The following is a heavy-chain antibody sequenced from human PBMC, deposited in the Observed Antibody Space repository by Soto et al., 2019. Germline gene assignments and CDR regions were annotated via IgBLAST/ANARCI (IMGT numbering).Heavy chain of an antibody. CDR1: GFTFSSYW. J-gene: IGHJ6*02. V-gene: IGHV3-7*03. Sequence: GGSLRLSCAASGFTFSSYWMSWVRQAPGKGLEWVANIKQDGSEKYYVDSVKGRFTISRDNAKNSLYLQMNSLRAEDTAVYYCARARIAAAGTRYYYYGMDVWGQGTTVTV. D-gene: IGHD6-13*01. CDR3: ARARIAAAGTRYYYYGMDV. CDR2: IKQDGSEK.